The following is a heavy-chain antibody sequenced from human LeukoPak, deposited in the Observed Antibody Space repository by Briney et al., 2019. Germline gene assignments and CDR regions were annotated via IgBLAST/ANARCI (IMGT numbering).Heavy chain of an antibody. CDR3: ARRYIRGDTYGFDI. Sequence: SETLSLTCAVSGGSISSSNWWSWVRRPPGKGLEWIGEIYHIGSTNHNPSLKSRVTISVDKSKNQFSLKLSSVTAADTAVYYCARRYIRGDTYGFDIWGQGTMATVSS. D-gene: IGHD3-10*01. CDR1: GGSISSSNW. CDR2: IYHIGST. J-gene: IGHJ3*02. V-gene: IGHV4-4*02.